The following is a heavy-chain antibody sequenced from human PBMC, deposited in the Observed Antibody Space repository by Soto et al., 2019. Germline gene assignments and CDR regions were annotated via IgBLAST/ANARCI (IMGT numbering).Heavy chain of an antibody. Sequence: ASVKVSCKASGYTFTSYDINWVRQATGQGLEWMGWMNPNSGSTSYAQKFQGRVTMTRGTSTSTVYMELSSLRSEDTAVYYCARDRAPGWAYYYGMDVWGQGTTVTVSS. V-gene: IGHV1-8*01. J-gene: IGHJ6*02. CDR2: MNPNSGST. D-gene: IGHD1-26*01. CDR3: ARDRAPGWAYYYGMDV. CDR1: GYTFTSYD.